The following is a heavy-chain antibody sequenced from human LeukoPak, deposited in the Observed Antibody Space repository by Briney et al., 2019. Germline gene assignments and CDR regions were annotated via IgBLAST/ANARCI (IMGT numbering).Heavy chain of an antibody. J-gene: IGHJ4*02. CDR2: INQDGSDK. D-gene: IGHD2-21*01. CDR3: ARGGGGSDY. Sequence: AGGSLRLSCEASGFTFSTYWMNWVRQTPGKGLEWVANINQDGSDKYYVDSVKGRLIISRDNAKNSLYLQMNSLRAEDTAVYYCARGGGGSDYWGQGTLVTVSS. CDR1: GFTFSTYW. V-gene: IGHV3-7*05.